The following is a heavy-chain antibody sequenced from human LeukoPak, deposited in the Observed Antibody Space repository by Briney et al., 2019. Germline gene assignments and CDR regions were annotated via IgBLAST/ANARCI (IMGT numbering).Heavy chain of an antibody. Sequence: GGSLKLSCAASGFTFSGSAMHWVRQASGKGLEWVGRIRSKANSYATVYAASVKGRFTISRDDSKNTAYLQMNSLKTEDTAVYYCTRTSDILAGYTPREAYYYYYHMDVWGKGTTVTISS. CDR3: TRTSDILAGYTPREAYYYYYHMDV. CDR2: IRSKANSYAT. J-gene: IGHJ6*03. CDR1: GFTFSGSA. V-gene: IGHV3-73*01. D-gene: IGHD3-9*01.